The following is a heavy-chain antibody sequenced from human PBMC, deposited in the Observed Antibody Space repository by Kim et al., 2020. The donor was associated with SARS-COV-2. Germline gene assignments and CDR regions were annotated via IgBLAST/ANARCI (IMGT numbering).Heavy chain of an antibody. J-gene: IGHJ4*02. Sequence: NSTPSLRIRVTISLDPSKNRCSLKLSSVTAADTAVYYCARGYGSGSYFHYWGQGTLVTVSS. V-gene: IGHV4-34*01. D-gene: IGHD3-10*01. CDR3: ARGYGSGSYFHY.